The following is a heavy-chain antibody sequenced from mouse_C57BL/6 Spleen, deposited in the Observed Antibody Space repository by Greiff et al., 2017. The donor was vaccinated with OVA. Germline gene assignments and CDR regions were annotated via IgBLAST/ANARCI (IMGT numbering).Heavy chain of an antibody. V-gene: IGHV14-2*01. Sequence: VQLQQSGAELVKPGASVKLSCTASGFNIKDYYMHWVKQRTEQGLVWIGRIDPEDGETKYAPKFQGKATITADTSSNPAYLQLSSLTSEDTAVYYGAIYYDYDEGAMDDWGQGTSVTVSS. D-gene: IGHD2-4*01. CDR1: GFNIKDYY. CDR3: AIYYDYDEGAMDD. J-gene: IGHJ4*01. CDR2: IDPEDGET.